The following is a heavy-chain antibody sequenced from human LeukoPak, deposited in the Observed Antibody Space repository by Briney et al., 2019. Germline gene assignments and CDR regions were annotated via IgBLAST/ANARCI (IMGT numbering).Heavy chain of an antibody. J-gene: IGHJ3*02. CDR3: ARQMGYYDYVWGSYRLDAFDI. CDR2: IYYSGST. Sequence: SETLSLACTVSGGSISSSSYYWGWIRQPPGKGLEWIGSIYYSGSTYYNPSLESRVTISADTSKNQFSLKLTSVTAADTAVFYCARQMGYYDYVWGSYRLDAFDIRGQGTVVTVSS. CDR1: GGSISSSSYY. V-gene: IGHV4-39*01. D-gene: IGHD3-16*02.